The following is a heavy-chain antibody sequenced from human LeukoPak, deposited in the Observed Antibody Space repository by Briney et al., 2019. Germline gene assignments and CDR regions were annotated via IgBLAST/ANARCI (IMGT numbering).Heavy chain of an antibody. CDR2: IYYSGGT. V-gene: IGHV4-30-4*08. CDR3: ARGQQWPYYFDY. D-gene: IGHD6-19*01. Sequence: PSQTLSLTCTVSGGSISSGDYYWSWIRQPPGKGLEWIGYIYYSGGTYYNPSLESRVTISVDTSKNQFSLKLSSVTAADTAVYYCARGQQWPYYFDYWGQGTLVTVSS. CDR1: GGSISSGDYY. J-gene: IGHJ4*02.